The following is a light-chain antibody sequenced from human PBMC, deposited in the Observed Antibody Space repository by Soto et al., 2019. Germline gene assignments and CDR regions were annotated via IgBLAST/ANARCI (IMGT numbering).Light chain of an antibody. CDR3: HQYATSSPT. CDR1: QSISYW. V-gene: IGKV1-5*01. Sequence: DIQMTQSPSTLSASVGDRVTITCRASQSISYWLAWYQQRPRKAPKLLIFGASSLESGVPSRFSGSGSGTEFTLPISSLQPDDFATYYCHQYATSSPTVGQGTKLEIK. CDR2: GAS. J-gene: IGKJ2*01.